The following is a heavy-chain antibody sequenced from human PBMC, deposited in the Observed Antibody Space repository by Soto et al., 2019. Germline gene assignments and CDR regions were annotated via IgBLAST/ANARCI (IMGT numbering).Heavy chain of an antibody. J-gene: IGHJ4*02. CDR2: IGPSHNDI. Sequence: PRLSCAVPRLSLSPYGMSCVVLSLERGLEWISYIGPSHNDIGYAASVKGRFTISRDNAKDSLYLQMNSLTVDDTAVYFCVGDHHDLSDYCARGTLDTVSS. V-gene: IGHV3-21*05. CDR1: RLSLSPYG. CDR3: VGDHHDLSDY. D-gene: IGHD3-3*01.